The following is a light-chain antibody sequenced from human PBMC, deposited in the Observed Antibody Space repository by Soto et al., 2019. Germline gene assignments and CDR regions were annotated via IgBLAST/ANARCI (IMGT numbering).Light chain of an antibody. CDR1: QSINTN. V-gene: IGKV3-15*01. CDR2: DAS. J-gene: IGKJ1*01. CDR3: QQYNTFWT. Sequence: EIVMTQSPATLSVSPGEGATLSCRASQSINTNLAWYQQKPGQAPRLLIYDASTRATGIPARISGSGSGTEFTLTISSLQSEDFAVYYCQQYNTFWTFGQGTKVGIK.